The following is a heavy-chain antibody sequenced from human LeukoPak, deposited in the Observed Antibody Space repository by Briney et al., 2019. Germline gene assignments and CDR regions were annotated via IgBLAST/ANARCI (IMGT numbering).Heavy chain of an antibody. D-gene: IGHD4-17*01. CDR1: GFTFSSYA. J-gene: IGHJ4*02. Sequence: GGSLRLSCAASGFTFSSYAMHWVRQAPGKGLEWVAVISYDGSNKYYADSVKGRFTISRDNSKNTLYLQMNSLRAEDTAVYYCAREGTVTTRSVDYWGQGTLVTVSS. CDR2: ISYDGSNK. V-gene: IGHV3-30*04. CDR3: AREGTVTTRSVDY.